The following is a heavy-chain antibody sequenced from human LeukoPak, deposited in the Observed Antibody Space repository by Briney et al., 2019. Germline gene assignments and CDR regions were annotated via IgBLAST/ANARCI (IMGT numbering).Heavy chain of an antibody. V-gene: IGHV1-69*04. D-gene: IGHD1-26*01. CDR3: ARETPYGSGSYHMDV. CDR1: GGTFSSYA. CDR2: IIPILGIA. J-gene: IGHJ6*02. Sequence: SVKVSCKASGGTFSSYAISWVRQAPGQGLEWMGRIIPILGIANYAQKFQGRVTITADKSTSTAYMELSSLRSEDTAVYYCARETPYGSGSYHMDVWGQGTTVTVSS.